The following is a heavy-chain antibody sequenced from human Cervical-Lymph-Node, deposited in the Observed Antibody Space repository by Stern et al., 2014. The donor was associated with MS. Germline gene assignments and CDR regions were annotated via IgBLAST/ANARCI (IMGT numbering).Heavy chain of an antibody. D-gene: IGHD3-22*01. V-gene: IGHV1-18*01. CDR3: AIDSFTGWLNWVDP. Sequence: QVQLLQPGAEVKKPGASVKVSCKASGYIFTSYGISWVRQAPGQGLEWMGWISGHNGTTNYAQRFQVRVIMTTDTSTSTAYMERRSLRSDDTAVYYCAIDSFTGWLNWVDPWGQGTLVSVSS. J-gene: IGHJ5*02. CDR1: GYIFTSYG. CDR2: ISGHNGTT.